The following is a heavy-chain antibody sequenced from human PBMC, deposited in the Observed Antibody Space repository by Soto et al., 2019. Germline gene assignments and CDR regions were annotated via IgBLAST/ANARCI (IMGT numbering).Heavy chain of an antibody. CDR3: AKDRVGGVPDAFDI. CDR2: ISGSGTTT. V-gene: IGHV3-23*01. J-gene: IGHJ3*02. CDR1: GFTSTNYV. Sequence: GGSLRLSCAASGFTSTNYVMNWVRQAPGKGLEWVSSISGSGTTTFYADSVKGRFIISRDNSKNTLYLQMNSLRAEDTALYYCAKDRVGGVPDAFDIWGQGXMVTV. D-gene: IGHD2-8*01.